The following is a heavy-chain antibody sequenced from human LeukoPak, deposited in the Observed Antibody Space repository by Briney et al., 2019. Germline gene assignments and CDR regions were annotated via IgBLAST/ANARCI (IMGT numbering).Heavy chain of an antibody. J-gene: IGHJ2*01. Sequence: SGGSLTLSCGASGITFSDYWTHWVRQAPGKGLVWVSRINSDGSSTIYADSVKGRFTISRDNAKNTVYLRMNSLRAEDTAVFYCATGLSQYYDFWGRGTLVTVSS. V-gene: IGHV3-74*01. D-gene: IGHD2-8*02. CDR2: INSDGSST. CDR3: ATGLSQYYDF. CDR1: GITFSDYW.